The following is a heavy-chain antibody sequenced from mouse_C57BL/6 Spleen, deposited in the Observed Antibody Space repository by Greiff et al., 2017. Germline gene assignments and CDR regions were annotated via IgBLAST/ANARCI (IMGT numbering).Heavy chain of an antibody. D-gene: IGHD3-1*01. Sequence: EVMLVESGGGLVKPGGSLKLSCAVAGFTISSYAMSWVRRTPDKRLEWVATISDGGSYTYYPDNVKGRFTISRDNAKNNLYLQMSHLKSEDTAMYYCARDSSVVSMDYWDPVPSVTVSS. CDR1: GFTISSYA. CDR3: ARDSSVVSMDY. V-gene: IGHV5-4*01. J-gene: IGHJ4*01. CDR2: ISDGGSYT.